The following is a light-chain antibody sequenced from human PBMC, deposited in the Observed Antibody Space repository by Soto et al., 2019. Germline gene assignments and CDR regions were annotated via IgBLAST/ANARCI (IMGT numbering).Light chain of an antibody. Sequence: EIVMTQSPAILSVSPGERATLSCRASQSVSSNLAWYQQKPGQAPRLLIYDASTRATGIPTRFSGSGSGTEFTLTIRSLQSEDFAVYYCQQYNNWPPWTFGQGTKVEIK. V-gene: IGKV3-15*01. J-gene: IGKJ1*01. CDR1: QSVSSN. CDR2: DAS. CDR3: QQYNNWPPWT.